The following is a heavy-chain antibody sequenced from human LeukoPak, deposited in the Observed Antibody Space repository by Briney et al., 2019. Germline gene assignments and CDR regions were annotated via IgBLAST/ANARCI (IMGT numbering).Heavy chain of an antibody. Sequence: GGPLRLSCAASGFTFSSHCMNWARQAPGKGLEWVANIKQDGSEKYYVDSVKGRFTISRDNAKNSLYLQVNSLRAEDTAVYYCARNQRRLDYWGQGTLVTVSS. V-gene: IGHV3-7*01. CDR1: GFTFSSHC. J-gene: IGHJ4*02. CDR2: IKQDGSEK. CDR3: ARNQRRLDY. D-gene: IGHD1-14*01.